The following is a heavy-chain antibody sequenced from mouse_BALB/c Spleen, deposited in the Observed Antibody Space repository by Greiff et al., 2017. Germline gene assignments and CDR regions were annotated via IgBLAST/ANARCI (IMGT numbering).Heavy chain of an antibody. CDR1: GFTFSSFG. D-gene: IGHD2-4*01. CDR2: ISSGSSTI. V-gene: IGHV5-17*02. CDR3: ARWDYDGAY. J-gene: IGHJ3*01. Sequence: VKVVESGGGLVQPGGSRKLSCAASGFTFSSFGMHWVRQAPEKGLEWVAYISSGSSTIYYADTVKGRFTISRDNPKNTLFLQMTSLRSEDTAMYYCARWDYDGAYWGQGTLVTVSA.